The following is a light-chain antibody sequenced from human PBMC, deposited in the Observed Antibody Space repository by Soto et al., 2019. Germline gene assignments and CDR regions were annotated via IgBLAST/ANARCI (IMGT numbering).Light chain of an antibody. Sequence: EIVLTQSPGPLSLSPGERATLSCRASQSVSSSYLAWYQQKPGQAPRLLIYGASSRATGIPDRFTGSGSGTDFTLTISRLEPEDFAVYYCQQYVSSPWAFGQGTKVDIK. CDR1: QSVSSSY. CDR3: QQYVSSPWA. CDR2: GAS. J-gene: IGKJ1*01. V-gene: IGKV3-20*01.